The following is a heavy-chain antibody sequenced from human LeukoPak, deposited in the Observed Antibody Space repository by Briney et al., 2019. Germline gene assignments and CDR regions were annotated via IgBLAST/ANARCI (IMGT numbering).Heavy chain of an antibody. V-gene: IGHV3-23*01. D-gene: IGHD5/OR15-5a*01. CDR1: GFTFSTFA. Sequence: SGGSLRLSCEASGFTFSTFAMIWVRQPPGKGLEWVSSIFPSGGEIHYADSVRGRFTISRDNSKSTLSLQMNSLRAEDTAVYYCAKSPIPNVYDKGDPWGQGTLVTVSS. CDR2: IFPSGGEI. J-gene: IGHJ5*02. CDR3: AKSPIPNVYDKGDP.